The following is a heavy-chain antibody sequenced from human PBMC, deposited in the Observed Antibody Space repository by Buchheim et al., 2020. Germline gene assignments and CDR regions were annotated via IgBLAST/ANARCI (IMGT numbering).Heavy chain of an antibody. CDR1: GFTVSSNY. CDR3: AREEEGCSGGSCYSLGYDY. J-gene: IGHJ4*02. Sequence: EVQLVESGGGLVQPGGSLRLSCAASGFTVSSNYMSWVRQAPGKGLEWVSVIYSGGSTYYADSVKGRFTISRDNSKNTLYLHMNSLRAEDTAVYYCAREEEGCSGGSCYSLGYDYWGQGTL. D-gene: IGHD2-15*01. CDR2: IYSGGST. V-gene: IGHV3-66*02.